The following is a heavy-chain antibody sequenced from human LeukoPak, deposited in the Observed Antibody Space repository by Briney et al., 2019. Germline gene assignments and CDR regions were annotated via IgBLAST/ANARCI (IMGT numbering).Heavy chain of an antibody. D-gene: IGHD2-21*02. J-gene: IGHJ4*02. CDR2: MIPNSGNT. V-gene: IGHV1-8*01. CDR1: GYTFTSYD. CDR3: ARVASRSKAYCGGDCYSMGC. Sequence: ASVKVSCKASGYTFTSYDINWVRQATGQGLEWMGWMIPNSGNTGYAQKFQGRVTMTRNTSISTAYMGLSSLRSEDTAVYYCARVASRSKAYCGGDCYSMGCWGQGTLVTVSS.